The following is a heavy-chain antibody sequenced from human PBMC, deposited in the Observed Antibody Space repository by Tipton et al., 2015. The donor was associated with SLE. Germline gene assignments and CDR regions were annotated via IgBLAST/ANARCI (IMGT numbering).Heavy chain of an antibody. J-gene: IGHJ4*02. CDR3: VRDPRSLQWYFDY. V-gene: IGHV4-31*03. CDR1: GGSIISSNYF. CDR2: IYHSGRA. D-gene: IGHD3-3*01. Sequence: TLSLTCTVSGGSIISSNYFWSWVRQLPGKGPEWIGYIYHSGRAYYNPSLESRVTISVDISNNQFSLKLYSVTAADTAVYYCVRDPRSLQWYFDYWGKGMLVNVSS.